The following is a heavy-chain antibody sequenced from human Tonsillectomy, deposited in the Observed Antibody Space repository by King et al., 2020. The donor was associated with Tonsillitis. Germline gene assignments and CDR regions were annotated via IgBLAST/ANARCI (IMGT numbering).Heavy chain of an antibody. CDR2: IKSQTEGATT. D-gene: IGHD3-16*02. CDR3: TTGYRTSITYHGDDAFDM. Sequence: VQLVESGGGFVKPGGSLRLSCAASGFAFSDDWLTWVRQAPGKGLEWVGRIKSQTEGATTDFAAPVKGRFIISRDDSRNMVYLQMNTLRTEDTAVYYCTTGYRTSITYHGDDAFDMWGQGTMVTVSS. J-gene: IGHJ3*02. CDR1: GFAFSDDW. V-gene: IGHV3-15*01.